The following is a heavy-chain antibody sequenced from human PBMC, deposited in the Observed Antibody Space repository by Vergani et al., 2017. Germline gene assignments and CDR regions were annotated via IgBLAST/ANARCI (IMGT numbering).Heavy chain of an antibody. J-gene: IGHJ4*02. V-gene: IGHV3-30*02. CDR2: IRYDGSNT. CDR3: ARDTVTGSRYFDY. D-gene: IGHD6-19*01. CDR1: GFTFSNYG. Sequence: VQLVESGGGVVQPGGSLRLSCGASGFTFSNYGMHWVRQAPGKGREWVTFIRYDGSNTYYADSVEGRFTISRDNSKNTLFLQMNSLRPEDTAVYYCARDTVTGSRYFDYWGQGTFVTVSS.